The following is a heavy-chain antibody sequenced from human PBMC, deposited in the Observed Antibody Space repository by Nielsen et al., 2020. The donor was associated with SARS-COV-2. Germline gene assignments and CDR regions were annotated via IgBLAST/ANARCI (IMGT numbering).Heavy chain of an antibody. J-gene: IGHJ4*02. D-gene: IGHD1-26*01. CDR2: INGGDGNT. V-gene: IGHV1-3*01. Sequence: ASVKVSCKASGYTFSHYSLHWVRQAPGQGLQWMGWINGGDGNTKYSQEFQGRLTITRDTSASTVYMALSSLRSEDTAIYYCASRIVVAFDFWGQGTLLAVSS. CDR1: GYTFSHYS. CDR3: ASRIVVAFDF.